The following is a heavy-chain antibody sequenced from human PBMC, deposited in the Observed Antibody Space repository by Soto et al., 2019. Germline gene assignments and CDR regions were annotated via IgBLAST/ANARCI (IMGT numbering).Heavy chain of an antibody. Sequence: GGSLRLSCAASGFTFSSYAMSWVRQAPGKGLEWVSAVGGSGSSTYYADSVKGRFTISRDNAKNSRYLQMNSLRAEDTAVYYCARGSYDSSGYPYWGQGTLVTVSS. D-gene: IGHD3-22*01. CDR2: VGGSGSST. CDR1: GFTFSSYA. V-gene: IGHV3-23*01. CDR3: ARGSYDSSGYPY. J-gene: IGHJ4*02.